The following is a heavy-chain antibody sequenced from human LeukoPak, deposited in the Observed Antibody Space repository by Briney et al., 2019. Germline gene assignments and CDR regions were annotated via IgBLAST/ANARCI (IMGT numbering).Heavy chain of an antibody. CDR3: AKKVESKWFAP. V-gene: IGHV4-59*01. Sequence: SETLSLTCTVSGGSISGYYWSWVRQPPGKGLEWIGYIYDSGTTNYNPSLKSRVTISEDTSKNQFSLKLTSVTAADTAVYYCAKKVESKWFAPWGQGTLVTVSS. CDR1: GGSISGYY. D-gene: IGHD1-1*01. J-gene: IGHJ5*02. CDR2: IYDSGTT.